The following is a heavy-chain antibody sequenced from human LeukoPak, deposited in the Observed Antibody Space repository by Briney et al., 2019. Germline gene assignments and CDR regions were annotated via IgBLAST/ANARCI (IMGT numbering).Heavy chain of an antibody. CDR3: ARDRGVATILDAFDI. CDR2: IYYSGST. CDR1: GGSISSYY. J-gene: IGHJ3*02. Sequence: SETLSLTCTVSGGSISSYYWSWIRQPPGKGLEWIGYIYYSGSTNYNPSLKSRVTISVDTSKNQFSLKLSSVTAADTAVYYCARDRGVATILDAFDIWGQGTMVTVSS. V-gene: IGHV4-59*01. D-gene: IGHD5-12*01.